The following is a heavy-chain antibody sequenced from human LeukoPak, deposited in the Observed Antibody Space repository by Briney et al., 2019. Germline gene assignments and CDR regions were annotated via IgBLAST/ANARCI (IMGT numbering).Heavy chain of an antibody. CDR3: ARISSVWLKDFYYYMDV. CDR2: INHGGST. D-gene: IGHD3-22*01. Sequence: SETLSLTCAVYGGSLSAYYWTWIRQPPGKGLEWIGEINHGGSTNYNPSLKSRVTISIDTSKNQFSLMVSSVTVADTAVYYCARISSVWLKDFYYYMDVWGKGTTVTVSS. CDR1: GGSLSAYY. J-gene: IGHJ6*03. V-gene: IGHV4-34*01.